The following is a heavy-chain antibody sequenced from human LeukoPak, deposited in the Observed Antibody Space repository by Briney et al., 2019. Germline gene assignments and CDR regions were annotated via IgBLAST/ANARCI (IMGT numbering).Heavy chain of an antibody. V-gene: IGHV3-7*03. J-gene: IGHJ4*02. Sequence: GGSLRLSCAASGFTFSSYWMSWVRQAPGKGLEWVANIKQDGSEKYYVDSVKGRFTISRDNAKNSLYLQMNSLRAEDTAVYYCAKELIRGSGWDIDYWGQGTLVTVSS. CDR3: AKELIRGSGWDIDY. CDR2: IKQDGSEK. D-gene: IGHD3-16*01. CDR1: GFTFSSYW.